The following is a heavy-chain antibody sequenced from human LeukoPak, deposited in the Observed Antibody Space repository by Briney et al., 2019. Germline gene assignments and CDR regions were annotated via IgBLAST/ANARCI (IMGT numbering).Heavy chain of an antibody. CDR1: GFTFSSYS. Sequence: GGSLRLSCAASGFTFSSYSMNWVRQAPGKGREWVSYISSSSNTIYYADSVKGRFTISRDNAKNSLYLQMNSLRDEDTAVYYCVRDGKFSSSWYRAFDIWGQGTMVTASS. V-gene: IGHV3-48*02. D-gene: IGHD6-13*01. CDR3: VRDGKFSSSWYRAFDI. J-gene: IGHJ3*02. CDR2: ISSSSNTI.